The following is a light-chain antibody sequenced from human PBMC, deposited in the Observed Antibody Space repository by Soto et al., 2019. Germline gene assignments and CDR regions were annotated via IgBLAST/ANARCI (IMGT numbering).Light chain of an antibody. CDR3: SSYTSSSTLDNV. CDR1: SSDVGGYNY. CDR2: DVS. J-gene: IGLJ1*01. Sequence: QSVLTQPASVSGSPGQSITISCTGTSSDVGGYNYVSWYQQHPGKAPKLMICDVSNRPSGVSNRFSGSKSGNTASLTISGLQAEDEADYYCSSYTSSSTLDNVFGTGTKLTVL. V-gene: IGLV2-14*01.